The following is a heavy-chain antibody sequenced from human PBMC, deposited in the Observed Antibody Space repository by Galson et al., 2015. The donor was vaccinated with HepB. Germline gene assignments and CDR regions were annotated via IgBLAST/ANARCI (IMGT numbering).Heavy chain of an antibody. CDR3: AREVVPAAIRYYYGMDV. Sequence: SVKVSCKASGGTFSSYTISWVRQAPGQGLEWMGIINPSGGSTSYAQKLQGRVTMTRDTSTSTVYMELSSLRSEDTAVYYCAREVVPAAIRYYYGMDVWGQGTTVTVSS. V-gene: IGHV1-46*04. D-gene: IGHD2-2*02. J-gene: IGHJ6*02. CDR2: INPSGGST. CDR1: GGTFSSYT.